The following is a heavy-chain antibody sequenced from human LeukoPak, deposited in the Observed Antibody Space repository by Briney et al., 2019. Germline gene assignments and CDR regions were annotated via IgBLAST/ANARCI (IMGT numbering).Heavy chain of an antibody. V-gene: IGHV1-8*01. D-gene: IGHD2-2*01. CDR2: MNPNSGNT. CDR3: ARPPKCSSTSCYGYYYGMVV. J-gene: IGHJ6*02. CDR1: GYTFTSYD. Sequence: ASVKVSCKASGYTFTSYDINWVRQATGQGLEWMGWMNPNSGNTRYAQKFQGRVTMTRNTSISTAYMELSSLRSEDTAVYYCARPPKCSSTSCYGYYYGMVVWGQGTTVTVSS.